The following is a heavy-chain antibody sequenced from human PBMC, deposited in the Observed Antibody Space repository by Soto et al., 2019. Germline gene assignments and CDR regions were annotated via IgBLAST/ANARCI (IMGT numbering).Heavy chain of an antibody. Sequence: PGGSLRLSCATSGFTFSSYGTHWVRQAPGKGLEWVSVISCDESYKDYGDSVKGRFTISRDNAKNSLYLEMNSLRAEDTAVYYCARESEDLTSNFDYWGQGTLVTVSS. J-gene: IGHJ4*02. CDR3: ARESEDLTSNFDY. V-gene: IGHV3-30*03. CDR2: ISCDESYK. CDR1: GFTFSSYG.